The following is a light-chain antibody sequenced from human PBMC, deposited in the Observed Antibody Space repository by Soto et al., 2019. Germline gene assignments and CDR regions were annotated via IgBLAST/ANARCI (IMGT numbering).Light chain of an antibody. J-gene: IGKJ1*01. CDR2: DAS. V-gene: IGKV1-5*01. Sequence: DIKMPQALSTLSASVGDRVTITCRASQSISGWLAWYQQKPGKAPKLRIYDASSFESGVPSRFSGSGSGTEFTLTISSLQPDDFATYYCQQYNSYWTFGQGTKVDI. CDR3: QQYNSYWT. CDR1: QSISGW.